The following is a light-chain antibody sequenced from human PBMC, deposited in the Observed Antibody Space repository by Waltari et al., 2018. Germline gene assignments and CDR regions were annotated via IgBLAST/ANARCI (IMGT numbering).Light chain of an antibody. Sequence: QSALAQPASVSGSPGQSITISCTGTSSDVGAYHFVSWSQHHPSKAPKLILYDVSRWPSGVSNRFSGSKSGNTASLTISGLQAEDEADYYCSSYTTISTTVFGGGTKVTVL. J-gene: IGLJ2*01. V-gene: IGLV2-14*01. CDR1: SSDVGAYHF. CDR2: DVS. CDR3: SSYTTISTTV.